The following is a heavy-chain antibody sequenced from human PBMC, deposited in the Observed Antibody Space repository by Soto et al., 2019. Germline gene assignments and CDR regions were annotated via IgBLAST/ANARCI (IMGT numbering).Heavy chain of an antibody. J-gene: IGHJ6*02. CDR1: GGTFSSYA. CDR3: ARAVGYCISTSCYPYYYYYGMDV. D-gene: IGHD2-2*01. V-gene: IGHV1-69*12. CDR2: IIPIFGTA. Sequence: QVQLVQSGAEVKKPGSSVKVSCKASGGTFSSYAISWVRQAPGQGLEWMGGIIPIFGTANYAQKFQGRVTITADESTSTAYMELSSLRSEDTAVYYCARAVGYCISTSCYPYYYYYGMDVWGQGTTVTVSS.